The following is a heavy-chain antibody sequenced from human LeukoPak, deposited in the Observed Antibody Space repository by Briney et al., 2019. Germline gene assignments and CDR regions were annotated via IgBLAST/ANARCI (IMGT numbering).Heavy chain of an antibody. CDR3: ARDYDILTGPSRLDY. CDR2: ISAYNGNT. Sequence: ASVKVSCKASGYTFTSYGISWVRQAPGQGLEWMGWISAYNGNTNYAQKLQGRVTMTTDTSTSTAYMELRSLRSDDTAVYYCARDYDILTGPSRLDYWGQGTLVTVSS. D-gene: IGHD3-9*01. V-gene: IGHV1-18*04. CDR1: GYTFTSYG. J-gene: IGHJ4*02.